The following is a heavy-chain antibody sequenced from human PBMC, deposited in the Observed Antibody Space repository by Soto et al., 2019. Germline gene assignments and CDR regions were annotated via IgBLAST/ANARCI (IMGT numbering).Heavy chain of an antibody. J-gene: IGHJ4*01. CDR3: ARAIGDYGESRPSRRRHTFDY. CDR2: INHSGST. D-gene: IGHD4-17*01. CDR1: GGSFSGYY. Sequence: QVQLQQWGAGLLKPSETLSLTCAVYGGSFSGYYWSWIRQPPGKGLEWIGEINHSGSTNYNPSLKSRVTISVDTSKNQFSLKLSSVTAADTAVYYCARAIGDYGESRPSRRRHTFDYWGHGTLVTVSS. V-gene: IGHV4-34*01.